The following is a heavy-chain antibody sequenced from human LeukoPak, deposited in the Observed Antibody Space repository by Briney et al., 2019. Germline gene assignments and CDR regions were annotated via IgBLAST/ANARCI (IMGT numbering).Heavy chain of an antibody. CDR1: GYTFTSYG. Sequence: PGASVKVSCKASGYTFTSYGISWVRQAPGQGVEWMGWISAYNGNTNYAQKLQGRVTMTTDTSTSTAYMELRSLRSDDTAVYYCARDGGDDYVMYPTPFDYWGQGTLVTVSS. CDR2: ISAYNGNT. V-gene: IGHV1-18*01. J-gene: IGHJ4*02. D-gene: IGHD3-16*01. CDR3: ARDGGDDYVMYPTPFDY.